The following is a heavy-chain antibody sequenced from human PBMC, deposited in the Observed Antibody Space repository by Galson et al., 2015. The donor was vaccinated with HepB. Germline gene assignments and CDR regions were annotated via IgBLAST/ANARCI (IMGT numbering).Heavy chain of an antibody. CDR3: AKAGIAS. V-gene: IGHV3-23*01. CDR1: GFTFSTNA. Sequence: LRLSCAASGFTFSTNAMSWVRQAPGEGLEWVSAITGSGDTTYYADSVKGRFTISRDNSKNTVYLQMNSLRAEDTAIYYCAKAGIASWGQGTMVTVSS. CDR2: ITGSGDTT. J-gene: IGHJ3*01. D-gene: IGHD6-13*01.